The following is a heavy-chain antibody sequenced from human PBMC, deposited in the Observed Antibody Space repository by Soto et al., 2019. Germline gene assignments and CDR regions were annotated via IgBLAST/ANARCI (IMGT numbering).Heavy chain of an antibody. J-gene: IGHJ6*03. CDR1: GGSISSYY. CDR2: IYYSGST. Sequence: KLSETLSLTCTVSGGSISSYYWSWIRQPPGKGLEWIGYIYYSGSTNYNPSLKSRVTISVDTSKNQFSLKLSSVTAADTAVYYCARDQYHYGLDYYYYMDVGGKGTTVTVSS. CDR3: ARDQYHYGLDYYYYMDV. V-gene: IGHV4-59*01. D-gene: IGHD3-16*01.